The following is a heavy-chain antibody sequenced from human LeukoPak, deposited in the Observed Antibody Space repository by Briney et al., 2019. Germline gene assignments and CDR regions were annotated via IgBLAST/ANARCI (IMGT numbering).Heavy chain of an antibody. V-gene: IGHV3-9*01. CDR3: AKKKSSSWYKRDDAFDI. CDR1: GFTFDDYA. Sequence: GGSLRLSCAASGFTFDDYAMHWVRQAPGKGLEWVSGISWNSGSIGYADSVKGRFTISRDNAKNSLYLQMNSLRAEDTALYYCAKKKSSSWYKRDDAFDIWGQGTMVTVSS. J-gene: IGHJ3*02. D-gene: IGHD6-13*01. CDR2: ISWNSGSI.